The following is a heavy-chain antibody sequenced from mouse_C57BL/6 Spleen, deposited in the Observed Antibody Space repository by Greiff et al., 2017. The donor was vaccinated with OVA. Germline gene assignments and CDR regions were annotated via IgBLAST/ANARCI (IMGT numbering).Heavy chain of an antibody. CDR3: ARSDDSYYVNAMDY. J-gene: IGHJ4*01. CDR2: IHPNSGST. D-gene: IGHD2-3*01. V-gene: IGHV1-64*01. Sequence: QVQLQQPGAELVKPGASVKLSCKASGYTFTSYWMHWVKQRPGQGLEWLGMIHPNSGSTNYNEKFKSKATLTVAKSSSTAYMQLSSLTSEDSAVYYCARSDDSYYVNAMDYWGQGTSVTVSS. CDR1: GYTFTSYW.